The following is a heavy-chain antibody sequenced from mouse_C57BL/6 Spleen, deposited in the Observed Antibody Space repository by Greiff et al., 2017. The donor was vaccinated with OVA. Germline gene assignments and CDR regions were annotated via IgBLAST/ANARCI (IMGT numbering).Heavy chain of an antibody. J-gene: IGHJ2*01. Sequence: QVQLQQPGAELVRPGSSVKLSCKASGYTFTSYWMDWVKQRPGQGLEWIGNIYPSDSETHYNQKFKDKATLTVDKSSSTAYLQLSSLTSEDSAVYYCAKAAQAPYYFDYWGQGTTLTVSS. CDR1: GYTFTSYW. D-gene: IGHD3-2*02. V-gene: IGHV1-61*01. CDR3: AKAAQAPYYFDY. CDR2: IYPSDSET.